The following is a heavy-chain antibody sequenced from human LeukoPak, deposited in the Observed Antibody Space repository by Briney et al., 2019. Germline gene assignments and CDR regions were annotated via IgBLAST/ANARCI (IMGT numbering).Heavy chain of an antibody. D-gene: IGHD3-10*02. CDR1: GFTFSSYV. Sequence: GGSLRLSCPASGFTFSSYVINWVRQAQGKGLEWVSSISDSGDDTYFADSVKGRFTISRDNAKNSLYLQMNSLRAEDTAVYYCAELGITMIGGVWGKGTTVTISS. J-gene: IGHJ6*04. V-gene: IGHV3-23*01. CDR2: ISDSGDDT. CDR3: AELGITMIGGV.